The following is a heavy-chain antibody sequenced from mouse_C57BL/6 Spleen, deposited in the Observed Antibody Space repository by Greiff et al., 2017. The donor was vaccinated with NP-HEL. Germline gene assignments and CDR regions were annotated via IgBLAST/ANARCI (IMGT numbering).Heavy chain of an antibody. D-gene: IGHD2-10*02. J-gene: IGHJ2*01. V-gene: IGHV1-26*01. Sequence: VQLQQSGPELVKPGASVKISCKASGYTFTDYYMNWVKQSHGKSLEWIGDINPNNGGTSYNQKFKGKATLTVDKSSSTAYMELRSLTSEDSAVYYCARRGMRYYFDYWGKGTTLTVSS. CDR2: INPNNGGT. CDR1: GYTFTDYY. CDR3: ARRGMRYYFDY.